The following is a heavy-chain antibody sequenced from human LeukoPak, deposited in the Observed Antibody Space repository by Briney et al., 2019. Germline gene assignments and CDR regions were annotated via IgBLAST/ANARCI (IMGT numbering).Heavy chain of an antibody. V-gene: IGHV3-30*04. CDR2: VLYDGSNK. Sequence: GGSLRLSCAASGFTFTRYTMHWVRQAPGKGLEWVAVVLYDGSNKYYADSVKGRFTLSRDNSKNTLSLQMNTLRADDTAVYYCARGRPSSEGYFDYWGQGTLVTVSS. J-gene: IGHJ4*02. CDR3: ARGRPSSEGYFDY. D-gene: IGHD2-15*01. CDR1: GFTFTRYT.